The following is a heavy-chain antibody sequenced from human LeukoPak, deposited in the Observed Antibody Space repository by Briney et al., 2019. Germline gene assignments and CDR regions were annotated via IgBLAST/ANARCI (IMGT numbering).Heavy chain of an antibody. CDR2: IYYSGST. V-gene: IGHV4-59*08. Sequence: SETLSLTCTVSGGSFSSFHWSWIRQPPGKRLEWIGYIYYSGSTNYNPSLKSRVTISVDTSKNQFSLKLSSVTAADTAVYYCARHILLWFGELSPNWFDPWGQGTLVTVSS. CDR1: GGSFSSFH. J-gene: IGHJ5*02. CDR3: ARHILLWFGELSPNWFDP. D-gene: IGHD3-10*01.